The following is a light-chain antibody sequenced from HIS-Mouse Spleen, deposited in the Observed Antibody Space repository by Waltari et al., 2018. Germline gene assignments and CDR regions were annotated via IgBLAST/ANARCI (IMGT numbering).Light chain of an antibody. CDR3: QSYVSSIWV. CDR2: EDN. V-gene: IGLV6-57*02. Sequence: NFMLTQPHSVSESPGKTVTISCTGSSRSIASNYVQGYQQRPGSAPTTVIYEDNQRPSGVPYRFSGSIDSTSHSASLTISGLKTEDEADYYCQSYVSSIWVFGGGTKLTVL. J-gene: IGLJ3*02. CDR1: SRSIASNY.